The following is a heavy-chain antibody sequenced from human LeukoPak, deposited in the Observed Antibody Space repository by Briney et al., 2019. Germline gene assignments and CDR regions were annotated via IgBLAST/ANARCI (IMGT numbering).Heavy chain of an antibody. CDR2: IKSKNDGGTT. D-gene: IGHD1-20*01. J-gene: IGHJ3*01. CDR3: AKNYNFRDTFDV. Sequence: GGSLRLSCAASGFTFSNAWMSWVRQAPGKGLEWVGLIKSKNDGGTTDYAAPVKGRFTISRDDSKNTLYLQMNSLRAEDTAVYYCAKNYNFRDTFDVWGQGTMVTVSS. V-gene: IGHV3-15*01. CDR1: GFTFSNAW.